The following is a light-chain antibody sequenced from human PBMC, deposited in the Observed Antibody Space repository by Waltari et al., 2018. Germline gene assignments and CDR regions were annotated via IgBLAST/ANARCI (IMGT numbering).Light chain of an antibody. CDR3: YSAADNAVGV. CDR1: ILAKKY. J-gene: IGLJ3*02. CDR2: KYN. Sequence: SYDLTQPSSVSVSPGQTARVTCSGDILAKKYGRWFQQKRGQAPVQVIYKYNERPSGIPERFSGSSSGTTVTLTISGAHVDDEADYYCYSAADNAVGVFGGGTKLTV. V-gene: IGLV3-27*01.